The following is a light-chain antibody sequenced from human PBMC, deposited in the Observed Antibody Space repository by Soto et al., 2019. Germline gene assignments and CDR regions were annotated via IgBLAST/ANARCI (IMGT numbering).Light chain of an antibody. J-gene: IGKJ3*01. V-gene: IGKV3-15*01. Sequence: EIVMTQSPATLSVSPGERATLSCRASQSISSNLAWYQQKPGQAPRLLIYGASTRATGIPARFSGSGSGTDFTLTISSLQCEDFAVYYCQQYNNWPPDTFGPGTKVDIK. CDR1: QSISSN. CDR3: QQYNNWPPDT. CDR2: GAS.